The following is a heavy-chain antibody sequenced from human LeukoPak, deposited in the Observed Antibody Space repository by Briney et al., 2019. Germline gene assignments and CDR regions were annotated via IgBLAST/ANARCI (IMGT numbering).Heavy chain of an antibody. CDR2: IYSTGDT. CDR3: ARNGYTTSWTHLDY. V-gene: IGHV4-4*07. CDR1: TASIRSYL. Sequence: SHTLSLTRTLTTASIRSYLCGSVRHQARNTMGWIGRIYSTGDTDYNPSLKSRVTMSVDTSKNQFSLNLRSVTTAGTAFYYCARNGYTTSWTHLDYWGQGILVSVSS. J-gene: IGHJ4*02. D-gene: IGHD3/OR15-3a*01.